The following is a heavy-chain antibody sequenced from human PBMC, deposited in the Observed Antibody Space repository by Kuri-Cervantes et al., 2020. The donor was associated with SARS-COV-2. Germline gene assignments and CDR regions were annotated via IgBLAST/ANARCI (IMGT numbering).Heavy chain of an antibody. CDR3: ARDNEYGPLGYFDL. D-gene: IGHD4-17*01. Sequence: ASVKVSCKASGGTFSSYAISWVRQVPGQGLEWIGWMNPNNGNTGYAQKLQGRVTMTTDTSTSTAYMELRSLRSDDTAVYYCARDNEYGPLGYFDLWGRGTLVTVSS. V-gene: IGHV1-18*01. J-gene: IGHJ2*01. CDR1: GGTFSSYA. CDR2: MNPNNGNT.